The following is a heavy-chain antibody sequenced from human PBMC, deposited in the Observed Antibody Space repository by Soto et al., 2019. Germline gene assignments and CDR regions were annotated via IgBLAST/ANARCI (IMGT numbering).Heavy chain of an antibody. CDR3: ARGYRIAVAGNRLFDY. D-gene: IGHD6-19*01. CDR2: INHSGST. Sequence: PSETLSLTCAVYGGSFSGYYWSWIRQPPGKGLEWIGEINHSGSTNYNPSLKSRVTISVDTSKNQFSLKLSSVTAADTAVYYCARGYRIAVAGNRLFDYWGQGTLVTVSS. J-gene: IGHJ4*02. CDR1: GGSFSGYY. V-gene: IGHV4-34*01.